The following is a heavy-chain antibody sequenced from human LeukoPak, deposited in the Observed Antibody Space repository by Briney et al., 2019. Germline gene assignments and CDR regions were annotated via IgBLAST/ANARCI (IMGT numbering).Heavy chain of an antibody. D-gene: IGHD1-14*01. V-gene: IGHV4-59*01. Sequence: PSETLSLTCTVSGGSISSYDWSWIRQPPGKGLEWIGYIYYSGSTNYNPSLKSRVTISVDTSKNQFSLKLSSVTAADTAVYYCARALYKNYGMDVWGQGTTVTVSS. CDR1: GGSISSYD. CDR2: IYYSGST. CDR3: ARALYKNYGMDV. J-gene: IGHJ6*02.